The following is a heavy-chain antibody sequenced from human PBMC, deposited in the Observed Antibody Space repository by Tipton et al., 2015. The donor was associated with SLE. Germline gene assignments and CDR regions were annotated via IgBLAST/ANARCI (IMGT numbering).Heavy chain of an antibody. D-gene: IGHD6-13*01. CDR1: GGSFSGYY. CDR2: INHSGST. J-gene: IGHJ3*02. CDR3: ARGGRAPLRSSWSNAFDI. V-gene: IGHV4-34*01. Sequence: TLSLTCAVYGGSFSGYYWSWIRQPQGKGLEWIGEINHSGSTNYNPSLKSRDTISVDTSKNQFSLKLSSVTAADTAVYYCARGGRAPLRSSWSNAFDIWGQGTMVTVSS.